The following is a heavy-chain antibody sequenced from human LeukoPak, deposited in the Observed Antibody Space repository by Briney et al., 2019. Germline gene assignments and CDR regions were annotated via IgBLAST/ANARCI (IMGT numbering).Heavy chain of an antibody. D-gene: IGHD3-16*02. CDR3: ARSRRSRWFDP. J-gene: IGHJ5*02. V-gene: IGHV4-34*01. CDR2: INHSGST. Sequence: PSETLSLTCAVYGGSFSGYYWSWSRQPPGKGLEWIGEINHSGSTNYNPSLKSRVTISVDTSKNQFSLKPSSVTAADTAVYYCARSRRSRWFDPWGQGTLVTVSS. CDR1: GGSFSGYY.